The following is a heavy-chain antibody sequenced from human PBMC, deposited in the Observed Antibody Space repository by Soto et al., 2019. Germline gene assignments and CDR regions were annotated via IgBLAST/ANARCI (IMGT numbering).Heavy chain of an antibody. D-gene: IGHD3-3*01. CDR2: MNPLSEKSKK. J-gene: IGHJ5*02. CDR1: GYTFTSHD. V-gene: IGHV1-8*01. CDR3: ARGATADYDFWANPRGDWLDL. Sequence: QPQLEQSGAELKKPGASVRVSCKASGYTFTSHDINWVRQAAGQGLEWMGWMNPLSEKSKKSYQPNFENRIIMTRDTSVETAYLELSGLRSDDTAIDYCARGATADYDFWANPRGDWLDLFGQGTLVIVSS.